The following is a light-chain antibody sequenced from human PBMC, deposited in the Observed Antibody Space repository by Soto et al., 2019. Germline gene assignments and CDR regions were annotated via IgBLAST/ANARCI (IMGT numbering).Light chain of an antibody. CDR2: DAS. CDR1: HRVAGY. V-gene: IGKV3-15*01. J-gene: IGKJ4*01. CDR3: QQYNNWPLT. Sequence: EILMTQSPATLSVSPGERATLSCSASHRVAGYLAWYQQKPGQAPRLLIYDASTRATGIPARFSGSGSGTLFTLTISSLQSEDFAVYYCQQYNNWPLTFGGGTKVEI.